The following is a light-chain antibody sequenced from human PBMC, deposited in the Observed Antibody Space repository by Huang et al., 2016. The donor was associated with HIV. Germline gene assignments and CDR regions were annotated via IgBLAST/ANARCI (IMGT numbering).Light chain of an antibody. V-gene: IGKV1-NL1*01. CDR2: AAS. J-gene: IGKJ2*01. CDR1: QGMMNS. Sequence: DIQLTQSPSSLSASVGDRVTITFRASQGMMNSLAWYQARPGKAPKLLVFAASTLESGVPTRFSGSGSGTDYTLTISSLQPEDTATYFCQQYYNTPGYTFDQGTRVEIK. CDR3: QQYYNTPGYT.